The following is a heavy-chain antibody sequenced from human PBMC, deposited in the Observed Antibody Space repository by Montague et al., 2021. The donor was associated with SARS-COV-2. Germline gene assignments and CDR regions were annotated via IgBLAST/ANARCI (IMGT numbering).Heavy chain of an antibody. J-gene: IGHJ3*02. CDR1: GEPISGFF. CDR2: IYYSGST. V-gene: IGHV4-59*01. Sequence: SETLSLTCSVSGEPISGFFWNWIRQPAGKGLEWIGYIYYSGSTNXNPSLKSRVTISLDTSKNQFSLKLNSVTAADTAVYYCARGSYGPDAFDILGQGTMVTVSS. D-gene: IGHD5-18*01. CDR3: ARGSYGPDAFDI.